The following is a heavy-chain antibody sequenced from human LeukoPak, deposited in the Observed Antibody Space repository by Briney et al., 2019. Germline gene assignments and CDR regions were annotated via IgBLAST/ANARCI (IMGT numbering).Heavy chain of an antibody. CDR1: GLTGSHNY. Sequence: GGSLRLSCAASGLTGSHNYVSWVHQAPGKGLEWVSAIHTSGDTCYADSVEGRFTISRDASKNTLYLQINSLRVEDTAVYYCIVFGDSNRWGQGTLVTVSS. CDR2: IHTSGDT. CDR3: IVFGDSNR. D-gene: IGHD4-17*01. V-gene: IGHV3-53*01. J-gene: IGHJ5*02.